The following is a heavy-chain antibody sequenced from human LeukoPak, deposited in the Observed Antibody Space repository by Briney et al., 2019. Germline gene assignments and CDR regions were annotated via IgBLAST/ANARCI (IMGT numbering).Heavy chain of an antibody. CDR2: ISAYNGNT. D-gene: IGHD6-13*01. CDR3: ARDFEYSSSWYKRSVFDY. J-gene: IGHJ4*02. Sequence: ASVKVSCKASGYTFTSYGISWVRQVPGQGLEWMGWISAYNGNTNYAQKLQGRVTMTTDTSTSTAYMELRSLRSDDTAVYYCARDFEYSSSWYKRSVFDYWGQGTLDTVSS. CDR1: GYTFTSYG. V-gene: IGHV1-18*01.